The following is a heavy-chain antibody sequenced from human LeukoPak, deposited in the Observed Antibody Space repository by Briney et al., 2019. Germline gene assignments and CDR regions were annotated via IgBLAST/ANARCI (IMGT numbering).Heavy chain of an antibody. D-gene: IGHD7-27*01. V-gene: IGHV1-18*01. CDR2: ISTSNGYT. CDR1: GYTFANYG. Sequence: ASVKVSCTASGYTFANYGISWVRQAPGQGLEWMAWISTSNGYTNYAQKLQGRVTMTTDTSTTTAYMELRSLRSDDTAVYYCARVARTGLGNDAFDLWGQGTMVTVSS. CDR3: ARVARTGLGNDAFDL. J-gene: IGHJ3*01.